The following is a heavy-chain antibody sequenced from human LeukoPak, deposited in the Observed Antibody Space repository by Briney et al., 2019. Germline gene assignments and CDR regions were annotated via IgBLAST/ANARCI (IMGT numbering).Heavy chain of an antibody. J-gene: IGHJ4*02. V-gene: IGHV4-59*01. D-gene: IGHD6-19*01. Sequence: SETLSLTCTVSGGSISSYYWSWIRQPPGKGLEWIGHIYYSGSTNYNPSLKSRFTISVDPSKNQFSLKLRSVTAADTAVYYCARGILKSSGWNGEDWGQGTLVTVSS. CDR1: GGSISSYY. CDR2: IYYSGST. CDR3: ARGILKSSGWNGED.